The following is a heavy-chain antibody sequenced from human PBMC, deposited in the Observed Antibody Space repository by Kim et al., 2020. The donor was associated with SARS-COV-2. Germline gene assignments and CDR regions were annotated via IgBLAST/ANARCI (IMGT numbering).Heavy chain of an antibody. J-gene: IGHJ5*02. Sequence: VQGRVTITADESTRTAYMELSSLRSEDTAVYYCAREGCSSTSCYFNWFDPWGQGTLVTVSS. D-gene: IGHD2-2*01. CDR3: AREGCSSTSCYFNWFDP. V-gene: IGHV1-69*01.